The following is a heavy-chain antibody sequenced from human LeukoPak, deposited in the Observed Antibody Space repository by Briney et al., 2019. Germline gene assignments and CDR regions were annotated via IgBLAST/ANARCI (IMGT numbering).Heavy chain of an antibody. V-gene: IGHV3-64*04. CDR3: ARDQYGSTWYRGAFDV. Sequence: GGSLRLSCSASGFTFSSYAMHWVRQAPGKGLEHVSAISSNGGGTYYADSVKGRFTISRDNAKNTLYLQMNSLRAEDTAVYYCARDQYGSTWYRGAFDVWGQGTMVSVSS. CDR2: ISSNGGGT. CDR1: GFTFSSYA. J-gene: IGHJ3*01. D-gene: IGHD6-13*01.